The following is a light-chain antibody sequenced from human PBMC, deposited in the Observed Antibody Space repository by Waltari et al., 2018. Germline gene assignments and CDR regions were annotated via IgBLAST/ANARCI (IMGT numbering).Light chain of an antibody. CDR3: HQYNTLPLT. J-gene: IGKJ4*01. Sequence: DVQLTHSPSTLSASVGDRVTITCRASESVKNNLAWYQHQPGKAPKVLVHNASRLESGVPSRFSGSGYGTEFTLTISSLEPDDFATYYCHQYNTLPLTVGGGTKVEIK. CDR2: NAS. CDR1: ESVKNN. V-gene: IGKV1-5*03.